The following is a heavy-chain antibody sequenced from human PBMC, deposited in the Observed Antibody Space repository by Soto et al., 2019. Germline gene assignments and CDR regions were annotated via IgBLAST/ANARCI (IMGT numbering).Heavy chain of an antibody. CDR1: GGTFSDYA. J-gene: IGHJ4*02. V-gene: IGHV1-69*01. Sequence: QVQVVQSGAEVKKPGSSVKVSCKASGGTFSDYAISWVRQAPGQGLEWMGGIIPLTETPVYAQTVQVRLTISADEVTSVAYMELSTLRSDDTAVYYCAIGTRSSWSCDFWGQGTLVTVSS. CDR3: AIGTRSSWSCDF. CDR2: IIPLTETP. D-gene: IGHD6-13*01.